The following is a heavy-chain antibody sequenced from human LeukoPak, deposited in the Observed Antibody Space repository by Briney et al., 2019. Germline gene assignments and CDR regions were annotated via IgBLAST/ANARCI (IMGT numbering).Heavy chain of an antibody. Sequence: GGSLRLSCAASGFTFSSYGMHWVRQAPGKGLEWVAVISYDGSNKYYADSVKGRFTISRDNSKNTLYLQMNSLRAEDTAVYYCAKDKSSGPPWHYYYGMDVWGQGTTVTVSS. CDR1: GFTFSSYG. CDR2: ISYDGSNK. D-gene: IGHD6-19*01. CDR3: AKDKSSGPPWHYYYGMDV. V-gene: IGHV3-30*18. J-gene: IGHJ6*02.